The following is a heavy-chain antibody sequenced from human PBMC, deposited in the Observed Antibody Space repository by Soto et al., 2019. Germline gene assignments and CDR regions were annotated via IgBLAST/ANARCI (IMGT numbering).Heavy chain of an antibody. J-gene: IGHJ4*02. V-gene: IGHV1-69*13. CDR1: GGTFSRYA. D-gene: IGHD3-10*01. Sequence: SVKVSCKASGGTFSRYAISWVRQAPGQGLEWMGGIIPIFGTANYAQKFQGRVTITADESTSTAYMELSSLRSEDTAVYYCAAVGSGSYYPFDYWGQGTLVTVSS. CDR3: AAVGSGSYYPFDY. CDR2: IIPIFGTA.